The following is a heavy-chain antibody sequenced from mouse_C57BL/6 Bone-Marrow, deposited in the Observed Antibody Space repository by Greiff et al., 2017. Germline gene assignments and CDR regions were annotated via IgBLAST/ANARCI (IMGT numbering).Heavy chain of an antibody. CDR2: ISSGSSTI. CDR3: ARRKDYYAMDY. CDR1: GFTFSDYG. V-gene: IGHV5-17*01. Sequence: EVMLVESGGGLVKPGGSLKLSCAASGFTFSDYGMHWVRQAPEKGLEWVAYISSGSSTIYYADTVKGRFTISRDNAKNTLFLQMTSLRSEDTAMYYCARRKDYYAMDYWCQGTSVTVSS. J-gene: IGHJ4*01.